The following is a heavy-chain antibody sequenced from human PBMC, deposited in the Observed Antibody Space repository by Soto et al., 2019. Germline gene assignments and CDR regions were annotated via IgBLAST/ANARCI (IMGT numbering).Heavy chain of an antibody. D-gene: IGHD3-22*01. V-gene: IGHV4-34*01. J-gene: IGHJ6*02. CDR3: AGHYDSSGYLRDRDYYYYGMDV. CDR2: INHSGST. CDR1: GGSFSGYY. Sequence: SETLSLTCAVYGGSFSGYYWSWIRQPPGKGLEWIGEINHSGSTNYNPSLKSRDTISVNTAKNQFSRKLSSVTAAATAVYYCAGHYDSSGYLRDRDYYYYGMDVWGQGTTVTVSS.